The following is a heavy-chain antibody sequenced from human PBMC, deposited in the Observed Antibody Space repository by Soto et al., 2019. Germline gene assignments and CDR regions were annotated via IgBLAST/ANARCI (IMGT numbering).Heavy chain of an antibody. CDR1: GYTFTSYY. J-gene: IGHJ3*02. CDR3: ARDRSRGYSYGGTEAFDI. Sequence: ASVKVSCKASGYTFTSYYIHWVRQAPGQGLEWMAIINPTVGTANYAQKFQGRVTITADESTSTAYMELSSLRSEDTAVYYCARDRSRGYSYGGTEAFDIWGQGTMVTVSS. D-gene: IGHD5-18*01. CDR2: INPTVGTA. V-gene: IGHV1-46*01.